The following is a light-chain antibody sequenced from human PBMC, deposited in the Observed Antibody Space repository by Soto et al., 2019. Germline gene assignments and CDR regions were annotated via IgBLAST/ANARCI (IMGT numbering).Light chain of an antibody. CDR1: SNDVGGYNY. Sequence: QSALTQPRSVSGSPGQSVTFSCTGTSNDVGGYNYVSWYQQHPGKAPKILIYDVSKRPSGVPDRFSGSKSGNTASLTISGLQAEDEADYYCCSSAGSYTSVFGGGTKLTVL. V-gene: IGLV2-11*01. J-gene: IGLJ3*02. CDR3: CSSAGSYTSV. CDR2: DVS.